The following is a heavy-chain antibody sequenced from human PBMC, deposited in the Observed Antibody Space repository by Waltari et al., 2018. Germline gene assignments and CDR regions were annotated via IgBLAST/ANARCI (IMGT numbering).Heavy chain of an antibody. V-gene: IGHV3-53*01. D-gene: IGHD3-3*01. CDR2: IYSGGST. CDR3: ARAALNYDFWSGRGYYYGMDV. J-gene: IGHJ6*02. Sequence: EVQLVESGGGLIQPGGSLRLSCAASGFTVSSNYMSWVRPAPGKGLEWVSVIYSGGSTYYADSVKGRFTISRDNSKNTLYLQMNSLRAEDTAVYYCARAALNYDFWSGRGYYYGMDVWGQGTTVTVSS. CDR1: GFTVSSNY.